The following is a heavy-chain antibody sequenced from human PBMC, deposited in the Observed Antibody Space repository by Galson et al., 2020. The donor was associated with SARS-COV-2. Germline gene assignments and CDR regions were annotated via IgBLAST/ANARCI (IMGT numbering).Heavy chain of an antibody. D-gene: IGHD4-4*01. V-gene: IGHV4-34*01. CDR3: ARGKARGPRNLYYYYGMDV. Sequence: SETLSLTCAVYGGSFSGYYWSWIRQPPGKGLEWIGEINHSGSTNYNPSLKSRVTISVDTSKNQFSLKLSSVTAADTAVYYCARGKARGPRNLYYYYGMDVWGQGTTVTVSS. CDR1: GGSFSGYY. J-gene: IGHJ6*02. CDR2: INHSGST.